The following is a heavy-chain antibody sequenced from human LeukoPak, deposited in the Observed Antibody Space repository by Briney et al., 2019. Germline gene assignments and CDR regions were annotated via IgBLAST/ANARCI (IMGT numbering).Heavy chain of an antibody. CDR3: ARSFIVVVPAAVDY. D-gene: IGHD2-2*01. CDR1: GYTFTSYA. V-gene: IGHV1-3*01. Sequence: ASVKVSCKASGYTFTSYAMHWVRQAPGQRLEWMGWINAGNGNTKYSQKFQGRVTITRDTFASTAYMELSSLRSEDTAVYYCARSFIVVVPAAVDYWGQGTLVTVSS. CDR2: INAGNGNT. J-gene: IGHJ4*02.